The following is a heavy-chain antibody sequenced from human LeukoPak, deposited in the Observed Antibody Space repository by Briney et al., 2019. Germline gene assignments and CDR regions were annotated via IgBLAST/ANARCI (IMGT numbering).Heavy chain of an antibody. CDR3: ARKSGYHDY. CDR1: GFTFSRYW. Sequence: GGSLRLFCAASGFTFSRYWMSWVRLAPGKGLEWVASIKQDGSEKYYVDSVRGRFTISRDNAKNSLYLQMNSLRAEDTAVYYCARKSGYHDYWGQGTLVTVSS. D-gene: IGHD3-22*01. J-gene: IGHJ4*02. V-gene: IGHV3-7*01. CDR2: IKQDGSEK.